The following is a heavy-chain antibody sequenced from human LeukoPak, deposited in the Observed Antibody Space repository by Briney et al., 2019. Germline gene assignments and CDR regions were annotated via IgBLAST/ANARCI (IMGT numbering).Heavy chain of an antibody. J-gene: IGHJ4*02. D-gene: IGHD5-12*01. V-gene: IGHV3-7*01. CDR1: GFTFSYDW. CDR3: ARLLGVATINY. Sequence: GGSLRLSCAASGFTFSYDWMSWVRQAPGKGLEWVANIKEDETEKYYVDSVKGRFTISRDNAKNSLYLQMNSLRAEDTAVYYCARLLGVATINYWGRGSLVTVSS. CDR2: IKEDETEK.